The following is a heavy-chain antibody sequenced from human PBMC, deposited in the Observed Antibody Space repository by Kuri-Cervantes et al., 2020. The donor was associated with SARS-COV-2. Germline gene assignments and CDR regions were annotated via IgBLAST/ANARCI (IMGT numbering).Heavy chain of an antibody. D-gene: IGHD3-22*01. CDR1: GFTFSSYW. CDR3: ARGVVRNKMIVVVFTGTEYYFDS. CDR2: INHSGGT. V-gene: IGHV4-34*01. J-gene: IGHJ4*02. Sequence: SETLSLTCAASGFTFSSYWMSWIRQPPGKGLEWIGEINHSGGTNYNPSLRGRVTISADTSKNQFSLKLNSVTAADTGVYYCARGVVRNKMIVVVFTGTEYYFDSWGQGTLVTVSS.